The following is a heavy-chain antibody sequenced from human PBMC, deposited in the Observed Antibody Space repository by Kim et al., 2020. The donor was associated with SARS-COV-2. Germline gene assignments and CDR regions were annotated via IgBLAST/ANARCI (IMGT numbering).Heavy chain of an antibody. V-gene: IGHV3-7*01. CDR3: ARDDGSRSIDH. J-gene: IGHJ4*02. CDR2: K. Sequence: KFYVDSVEGRFTVSRDNVKNSVYLQMDGLRPEDTAVYYCARDDGSRSIDHWGQGILVTVSS. D-gene: IGHD6-25*01.